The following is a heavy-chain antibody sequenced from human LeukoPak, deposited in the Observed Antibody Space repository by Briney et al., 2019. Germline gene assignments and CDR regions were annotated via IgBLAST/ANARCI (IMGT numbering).Heavy chain of an antibody. CDR1: GFTFANSA. CDR3: TARVIVGPLLFDN. D-gene: IGHD1-26*01. V-gene: IGHV1-58*02. J-gene: IGHJ4*02. CDR2: IVVGSGNT. Sequence: GTSVKVSCKASGFTFANSAMQWVRQARGQRLEWIGWIVVGSGNTNYAQNFLERVTITRDMSTSTAYMELSGLRSEDTAVYYCTARVIVGPLLFDNWGQGTLVSVSS.